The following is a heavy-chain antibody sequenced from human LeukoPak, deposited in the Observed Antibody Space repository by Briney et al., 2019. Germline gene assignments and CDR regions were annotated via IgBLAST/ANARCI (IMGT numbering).Heavy chain of an antibody. CDR1: GYTFISYY. J-gene: IGHJ4*02. CDR2: INPSGGST. V-gene: IGHV1-46*01. D-gene: IGHD4-17*01. Sequence: ASVKVSCKASGYTFISYYMHWVRQAPGQGLEWMGIINPSGGSTSYPQKFQGRVTMTRDTSTSTVYMELSSPRSEDTAVYYCARVGRSSYGAFDYWGQGTLVTVSS. CDR3: ARVGRSSYGAFDY.